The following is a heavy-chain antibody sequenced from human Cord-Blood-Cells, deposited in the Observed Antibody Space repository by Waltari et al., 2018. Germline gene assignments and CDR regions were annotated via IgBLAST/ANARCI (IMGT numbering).Heavy chain of an antibody. J-gene: IGHJ1*01. Sequence: QVQLVQSGAEVKKPGASVKVSCKASGYTFTGYYMHWVRQAPGQGLEWMGWTNPNGGGTNHDQKFQGLVTMTRETSISTAYMELSRLRSDDTAVYYCARGPIAAAGTEYFQHWGQGTLVTVSS. CDR2: TNPNGGGT. V-gene: IGHV1-2*04. D-gene: IGHD6-13*01. CDR1: GYTFTGYY. CDR3: ARGPIAAAGTEYFQH.